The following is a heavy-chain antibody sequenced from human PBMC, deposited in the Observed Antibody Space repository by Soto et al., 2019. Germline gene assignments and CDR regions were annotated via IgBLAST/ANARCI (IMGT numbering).Heavy chain of an antibody. J-gene: IGHJ6*02. V-gene: IGHV1-8*01. CDR1: GYTFTSYD. Sequence: ASVKFSCKASGYTFTSYDINWVRQATGQGLEWMGWMNPNSGNTGYAQKFQGRVTMTRNTSISTAYMELSSLRSEDTAVYYCARSPLCSSTSCYYYYGMDVWGQGTTVTVSS. D-gene: IGHD2-2*01. CDR2: MNPNSGNT. CDR3: ARSPLCSSTSCYYYYGMDV.